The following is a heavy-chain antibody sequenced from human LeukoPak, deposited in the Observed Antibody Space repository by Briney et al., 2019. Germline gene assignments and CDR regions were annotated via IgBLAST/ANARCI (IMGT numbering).Heavy chain of an antibody. J-gene: IGHJ3*02. CDR2: ISGSGGST. D-gene: IGHD6-13*01. CDR1: GFTFSSYA. CDR3: AMHSSSWVDAFDI. V-gene: IGHV3-23*01. Sequence: GGSLRLSCAASGFTFSSYAMSWVRQAPGKGLEWVSAISGSGGSTYYADSVKGRFTISRDNSKNTLYLQMNSLRAEDTAVYYCAMHSSSWVDAFDIWGQGTMVTVSS.